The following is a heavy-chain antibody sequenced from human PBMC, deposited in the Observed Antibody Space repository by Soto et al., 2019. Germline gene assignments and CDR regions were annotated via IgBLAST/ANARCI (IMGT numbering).Heavy chain of an antibody. CDR1: GFTFSTYG. V-gene: IGHV3-30*18. Sequence: QVQLVEPGGGGVQPGMSLRLPFAASGFTFSTYGMHWVRQAPGKGLEGVAVISKDGSNYYHADSVKGRFTISRDNSKNTLFLQMNSLRAEDTAVYYCAKDPRNYVWGSGFDYWGQGTPVTVSS. J-gene: IGHJ4*02. D-gene: IGHD3-16*01. CDR2: ISKDGSNY. CDR3: AKDPRNYVWGSGFDY.